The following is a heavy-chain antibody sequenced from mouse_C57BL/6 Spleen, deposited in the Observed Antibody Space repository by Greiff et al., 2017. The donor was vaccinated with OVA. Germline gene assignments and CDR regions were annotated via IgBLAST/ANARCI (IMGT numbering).Heavy chain of an antibody. J-gene: IGHJ4*01. V-gene: IGHV1-80*01. CDR1: GYAFSSYW. Sequence: QVHVKQSGAELVKPGASVKISCKASGYAFSSYWMNWVKQRPGKGLEWIGQIYPGDGDTNYNGKFKGKATLTADKSSSTAYMQLSSLTSEDSAVYFCARGDSENYYAMDYWGQGTSVTVSS. D-gene: IGHD3-2*02. CDR3: ARGDSENYYAMDY. CDR2: IYPGDGDT.